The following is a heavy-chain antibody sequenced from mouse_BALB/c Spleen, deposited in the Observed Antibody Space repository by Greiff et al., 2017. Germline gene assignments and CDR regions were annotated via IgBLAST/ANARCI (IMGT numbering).Heavy chain of an antibody. D-gene: IGHD2-1*01. J-gene: IGHJ4*01. V-gene: IGHV1-5*01. CDR1: GYTFTSYW. CDR3: TRENGNYGDMED. Sequence: VQLQQSGTVLARPGASVKMSCKASGYTFTSYWMHWVKQRPGQGLEWIGAIYPGNSDTSYNQKFKGKAKLTAVTSTSTAYMELSSLTNEDSAVYYCTRENGNYGDMEDWGEGTTVTVAA. CDR2: IYPGNSDT.